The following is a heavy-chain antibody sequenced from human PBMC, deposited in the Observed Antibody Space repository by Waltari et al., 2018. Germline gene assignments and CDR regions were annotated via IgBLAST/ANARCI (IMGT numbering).Heavy chain of an antibody. CDR1: GYTFTSYD. Sequence: QVQLVQSGAGVKKPGASVKVSCKASGYTFTSYDINWVRQATGQGLEWMGWMNPNIGNTGYAQKFQGRVTMTRNTSISTAYMELSSLRSEDTAVYYCARGEYSYGWGDFDYWGQGTLVTVSS. CDR2: MNPNIGNT. CDR3: ARGEYSYGWGDFDY. J-gene: IGHJ4*02. D-gene: IGHD5-18*01. V-gene: IGHV1-8*01.